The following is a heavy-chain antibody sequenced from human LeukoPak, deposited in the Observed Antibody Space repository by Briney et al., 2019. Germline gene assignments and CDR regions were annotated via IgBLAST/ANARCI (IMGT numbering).Heavy chain of an antibody. Sequence: ASVKVSCKASGYTFTGYYMHWVRQAPGQGLEWMGWINPNSGGTNYAQKFQGRVTMTRDTSISTAYMELSSLRSDDTAIYYCARGYYDSSGYGAHDGFDIWGQGTMVTVSS. J-gene: IGHJ3*02. CDR1: GYTFTGYY. D-gene: IGHD3-22*01. CDR3: ARGYYDSSGYGAHDGFDI. CDR2: INPNSGGT. V-gene: IGHV1-2*02.